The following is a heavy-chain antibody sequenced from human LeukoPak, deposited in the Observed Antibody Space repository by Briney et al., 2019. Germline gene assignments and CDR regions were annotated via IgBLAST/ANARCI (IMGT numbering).Heavy chain of an antibody. CDR2: INPNSGGT. CDR1: GYTFTGYY. CDR3: AEGLDTAPTGAFDI. J-gene: IGHJ3*02. D-gene: IGHD5-18*01. Sequence: VASVKVSCKASGYTFTGYYMHWVRQAPGQGLEWMGWINPNSGGTNYAQKFQGRVTMTRDTSISTAYMELSRLRSDDTAVYYCAEGLDTAPTGAFDIWGQGTMVTVSS. V-gene: IGHV1-2*02.